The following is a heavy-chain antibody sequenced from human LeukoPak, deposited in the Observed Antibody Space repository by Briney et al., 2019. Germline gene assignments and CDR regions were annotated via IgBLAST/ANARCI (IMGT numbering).Heavy chain of an antibody. D-gene: IGHD3-16*01. V-gene: IGHV3-66*01. CDR1: GFTVSGHY. CDR3: ARDRPYGGVGDFDY. J-gene: IGHJ4*02. Sequence: GGSLRLSCAASGFTVSGHYMSWVRQAPVEGLEWLSAIYTGGDTYYADSLRGKFTISRDTSRNTLYLQLNSLTVEDTAVYYCARDRPYGGVGDFDYWGQGTLVTVSS. CDR2: IYTGGDT.